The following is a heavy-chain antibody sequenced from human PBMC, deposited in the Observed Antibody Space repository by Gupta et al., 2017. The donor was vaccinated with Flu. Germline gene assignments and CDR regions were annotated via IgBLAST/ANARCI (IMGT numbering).Heavy chain of an antibody. Sequence: EVQLLESGGGLVQPGGSLRLSCAASGFSFSTSVLRWVLPAPGKGLEWVSAISSSGFTTHDGGSGKGRVTMSRDNSKNTLSLQMDSLRAEDAAVYYCVKGDRNSGWYDWGQGTLVTVSS. D-gene: IGHD6-19*01. CDR3: VKGDRNSGWYD. V-gene: IGHV3-23*01. J-gene: IGHJ4*02. CDR2: ISSSGFTT. CDR1: GFSFSTSV.